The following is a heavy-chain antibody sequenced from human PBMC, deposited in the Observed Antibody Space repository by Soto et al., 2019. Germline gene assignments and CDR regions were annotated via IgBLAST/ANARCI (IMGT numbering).Heavy chain of an antibody. J-gene: IGHJ5*02. Sequence: GASVKVSCKASGYNFPGNYMHWVRQAPGQGLEWMGVINPHGGSTAYAQKFKGRVTLTRDTSASTVYMEVSSLTSEDTAMYYCARSSGGNFGIIIEGTNWFAPWGQGTLVTVSS. CDR2: INPHGGST. D-gene: IGHD1-26*01. CDR3: ARSSGGNFGIIIEGTNWFAP. V-gene: IGHV1-46*01. CDR1: GYNFPGNY.